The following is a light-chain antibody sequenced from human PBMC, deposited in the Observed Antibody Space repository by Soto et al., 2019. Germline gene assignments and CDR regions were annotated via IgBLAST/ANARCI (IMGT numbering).Light chain of an antibody. CDR1: SSNIGAGYD. Sequence: QSVLTQPPSVSGAPGQSVTSSCTGSSSNIGAGYDVHWYQQLPGTGPKLLIYANSNRPSGVPDRFSGSKSGTSASLAITGLRAEDEADYYCQSYDSSLSGYVFGTGTKVTVL. V-gene: IGLV1-40*01. CDR3: QSYDSSLSGYV. J-gene: IGLJ1*01. CDR2: ANS.